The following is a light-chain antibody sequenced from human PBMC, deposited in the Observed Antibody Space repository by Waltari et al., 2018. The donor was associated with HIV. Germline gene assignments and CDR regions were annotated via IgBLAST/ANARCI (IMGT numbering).Light chain of an antibody. V-gene: IGKV3-15*01. J-gene: IGKJ1*01. CDR1: QSVNNN. CDR2: GAS. CDR3: QQYEIWPGT. Sequence: VITQSPAALSVSPGERATLSCRASQSVNNNFAWYQQKPGQAPRLLIYGASTRATGIPARFSGGGSGTEVNLTISRLQPEDLAVYFCQQYEIWPGTFGQGTTVEIK.